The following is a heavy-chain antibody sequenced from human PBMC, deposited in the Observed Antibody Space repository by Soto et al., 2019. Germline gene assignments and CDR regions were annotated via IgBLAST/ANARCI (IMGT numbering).Heavy chain of an antibody. J-gene: IGHJ6*03. D-gene: IGHD3-3*01. CDR2: ISGSGGST. CDR3: ARGLVTNQFEFWSGARGFTQKNYYMDV. Sequence: GGSLRLSCAASGFTFSSYAMSWVRQAPGKGLEWVSAISGSGGSTYYADSVKGRFTISRDNSKNTLYLQMNSLRAEDTAVYYCARGLVTNQFEFWSGARGFTQKNYYMDVWGSGTTVTVSS. V-gene: IGHV3-23*01. CDR1: GFTFSSYA.